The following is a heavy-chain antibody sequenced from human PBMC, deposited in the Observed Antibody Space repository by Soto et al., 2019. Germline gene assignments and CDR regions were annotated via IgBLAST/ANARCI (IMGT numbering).Heavy chain of an antibody. D-gene: IGHD3-3*01. Sequence: VSLRLSCAASGFTFSSYAMSWVRQAPGKGLEWVSAISGSGGSTYYADSVKGRFTISRDNSKNTLYLQMNSLRAEDTAVYYCAKMTIFGPNGMDVWGQGTTVTVS. CDR2: ISGSGGST. CDR3: AKMTIFGPNGMDV. J-gene: IGHJ6*02. CDR1: GFTFSSYA. V-gene: IGHV3-23*01.